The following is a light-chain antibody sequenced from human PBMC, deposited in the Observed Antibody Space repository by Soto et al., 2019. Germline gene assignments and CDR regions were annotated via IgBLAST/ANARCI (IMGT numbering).Light chain of an antibody. CDR2: DAD. V-gene: IGKV1-5*01. CDR3: QQYNIGYT. J-gene: IGKJ2*01. Sequence: IQMTQSPSTLSASVGDRVTITCRASQSINKWVAWYQQKSGRAPKLLMYDADTLQSGVPSRFSGTGSGTDFSLTISSLQPEDFATYYCQQYNIGYTFGQGTRLDIK. CDR1: QSINKW.